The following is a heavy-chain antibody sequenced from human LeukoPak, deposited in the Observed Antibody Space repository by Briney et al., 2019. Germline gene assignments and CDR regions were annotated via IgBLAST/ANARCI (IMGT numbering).Heavy chain of an antibody. Sequence: AGGSLRLSCAASGFTFSDYYMSWIRQAPGKGLEWVSYISSSGSTIYYADSVKGRFTISRDNAKNSLYLQMNSLRAEDTAVYCCARVGYCSSTSCYGDYYYYYMDVWGKGTTVTVSS. CDR2: ISSSGSTI. CDR1: GFTFSDYY. D-gene: IGHD2-2*01. CDR3: ARVGYCSSTSCYGDYYYYYMDV. J-gene: IGHJ6*03. V-gene: IGHV3-11*04.